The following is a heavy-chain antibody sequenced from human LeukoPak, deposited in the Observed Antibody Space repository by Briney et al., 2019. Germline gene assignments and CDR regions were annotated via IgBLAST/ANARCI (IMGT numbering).Heavy chain of an antibody. CDR2: IYHSGSV. Sequence: PSETLSLTCTVSSYSISSGYYWGWIRQPPGKGLEWIGSIYHSGSVYFNPSLKSRVTISVDTSNNQFSLKLSSVTAADTAVYYCASTITVTTDYWGQGTLVTVSS. J-gene: IGHJ4*02. CDR1: SYSISSGYY. D-gene: IGHD4-17*01. V-gene: IGHV4-38-2*02. CDR3: ASTITVTTDY.